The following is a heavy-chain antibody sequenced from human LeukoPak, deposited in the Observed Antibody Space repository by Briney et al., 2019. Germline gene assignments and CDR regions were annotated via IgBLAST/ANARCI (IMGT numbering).Heavy chain of an antibody. CDR1: GYTFTMFG. J-gene: IGHJ5*02. CDR3: ARDWQGWTDSFDP. D-gene: IGHD3/OR15-3a*01. Sequence: GASVKVSFQSSGYTFTMFGISWVRQAPGRGLELMGYISGRSGDINFAQNFQDSLTMTTDTSTSTAYMELERLTSDDTAVYYCARDWQGWTDSFDPWGKGTLVIVSS. V-gene: IGHV1-18*01. CDR2: ISGRSGDI.